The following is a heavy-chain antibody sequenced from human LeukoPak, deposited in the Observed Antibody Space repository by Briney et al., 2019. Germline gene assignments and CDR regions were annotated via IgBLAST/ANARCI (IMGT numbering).Heavy chain of an antibody. CDR3: AKDYDSSGYHYWYFDL. Sequence: GGSLILSCEASGFAFSNYAMSWVRQAPGKGLEWVASISGSGGTTNHADSVKGRFTISRDNSRTTLYLQMNGLSAEDAAFYYCAKDYDSSGYHYWYFDLWGRGTLVAVSS. CDR1: GFAFSNYA. CDR2: ISGSGGTT. V-gene: IGHV3-23*01. J-gene: IGHJ2*01. D-gene: IGHD3-22*01.